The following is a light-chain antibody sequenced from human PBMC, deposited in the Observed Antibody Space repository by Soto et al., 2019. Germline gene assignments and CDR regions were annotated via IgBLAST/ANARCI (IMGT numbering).Light chain of an antibody. V-gene: IGKV1-12*01. CDR1: QGISGL. J-gene: IGKJ4*01. CDR3: QQGNRFPLT. CDR2: AAS. Sequence: IQMTQSPSSVHASVEHRVTITCRATQGISGLLAWYQQKPEKAPKLLVSAASSLQSGVPSRFSGSGSGTDFTLTIISLQPEDFATYYCQQGNRFPLTFGGGNRVEIK.